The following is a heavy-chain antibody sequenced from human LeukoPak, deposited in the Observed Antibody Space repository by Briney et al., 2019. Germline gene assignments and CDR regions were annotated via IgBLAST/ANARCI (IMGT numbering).Heavy chain of an antibody. D-gene: IGHD3-9*01. V-gene: IGHV4-59*01. Sequence: SETLSLTCTVSGGSISSYYWSWIRQPPGKGLEWIGYIYYSGSTNYNPSLKSRVTISVGTSKNQFSLKLSSVTAADTAVYYCARDGYYDILTGQGVFDYWGQGTLVTVSS. CDR2: IYYSGST. J-gene: IGHJ4*02. CDR3: ARDGYYDILTGQGVFDY. CDR1: GGSISSYY.